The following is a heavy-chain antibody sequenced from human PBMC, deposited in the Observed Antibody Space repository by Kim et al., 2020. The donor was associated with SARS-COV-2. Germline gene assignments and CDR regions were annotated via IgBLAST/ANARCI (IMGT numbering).Heavy chain of an antibody. Sequence: ASVKVSCKASGYTFTGYYMHWVRQAPGQGLEWMGWINPNSGGTNYAQKFQGRVTMTRDTSISTAYMELSRLRSDDTAVYYCARGAVLLWFGDNPADAFDIWGQGTMVTVSS. V-gene: IGHV1-2*02. CDR1: GYTFTGYY. D-gene: IGHD3-10*01. CDR2: INPNSGGT. J-gene: IGHJ3*02. CDR3: ARGAVLLWFGDNPADAFDI.